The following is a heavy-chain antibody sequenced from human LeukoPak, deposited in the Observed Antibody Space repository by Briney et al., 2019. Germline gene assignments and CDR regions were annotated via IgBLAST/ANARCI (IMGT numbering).Heavy chain of an antibody. CDR2: ILPSGDST. CDR3: ARTLSDSGLSS. J-gene: IGHJ5*02. CDR1: GYTFTSYY. Sequence: ASVKVSCKASGYTFTSYYVHWVRQAPGQGLEWMGKILPSGDSTSYAQKFQGRVTMTTDTSTSTVYMELSSLRSEDTAVYYCARTLSDSGLSSWGQGTLVTVSS. D-gene: IGHD3-10*01. V-gene: IGHV1-46*01.